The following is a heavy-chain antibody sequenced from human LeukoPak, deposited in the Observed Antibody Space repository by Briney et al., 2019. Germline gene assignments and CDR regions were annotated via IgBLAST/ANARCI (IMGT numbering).Heavy chain of an antibody. V-gene: IGHV4-38-2*02. Sequence: SQTLSLTCTLSGYSISNAYYWGWIRQPPGKGLEWIGSLYHSGSTYYNPSLKSRVTTSVDTSKNQFSLKLSSVTAADTAVYYCARGEDERELLFDYWGQGTLVTVSS. J-gene: IGHJ4*02. CDR3: ARGEDERELLFDY. CDR2: LYHSGST. D-gene: IGHD1-26*01. CDR1: GYSISNAYY.